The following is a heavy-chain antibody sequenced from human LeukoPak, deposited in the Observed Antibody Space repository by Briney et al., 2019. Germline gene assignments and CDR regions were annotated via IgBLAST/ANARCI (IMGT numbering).Heavy chain of an antibody. CDR2: GST. J-gene: IGHJ3*02. V-gene: IGHV4-59*11. CDR1: GVSISSHC. CDR3: VRGVDCSDFAFDI. Sequence: SETLSLTCTVSGVSISSHCWSWIRQPPRKGLEWIGGSTNHNPSLKSRVTISVDTSKNQFSLKLSSVTAADTAVYYCVRGVDCSDFAFDIWGQGTMVTVSP. D-gene: IGHD2-15*01.